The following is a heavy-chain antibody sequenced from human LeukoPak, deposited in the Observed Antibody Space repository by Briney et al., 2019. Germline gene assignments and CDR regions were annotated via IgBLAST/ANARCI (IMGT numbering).Heavy chain of an antibody. J-gene: IGHJ4*02. D-gene: IGHD6-13*01. V-gene: IGHV1-18*01. CDR3: ARIPGIAAAGTPLFDY. CDR2: ISAYNGNT. CDR1: GYTFTSYG. Sequence: ASVKVSCKASGYTFTSYGISWVRQAPGQGLEWMGWISAYNGNTNYAQKLQGRVTMTTDTSTSTAYMGLRSLRSDDTAVYYCARIPGIAAAGTPLFDYWGQGTLVTVSS.